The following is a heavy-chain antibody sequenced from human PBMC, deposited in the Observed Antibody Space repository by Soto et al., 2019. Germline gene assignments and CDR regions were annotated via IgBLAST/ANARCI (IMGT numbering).Heavy chain of an antibody. CDR2: INPNSGGT. Sequence: QVQLVQSGAEVKKPGASVKVSCKASGYTFTGYYMHWVRQAPGQGLEWMGWINPNSGGTNYAQKFQGWVTMTRDTPLSTAYRELSRLRSADTVVYYCARETTTAVAGTIGAFDIWGQGTLVTVSS. CDR1: GYTFTGYY. V-gene: IGHV1-2*04. D-gene: IGHD6-19*01. J-gene: IGHJ3*02. CDR3: ARETTTAVAGTIGAFDI.